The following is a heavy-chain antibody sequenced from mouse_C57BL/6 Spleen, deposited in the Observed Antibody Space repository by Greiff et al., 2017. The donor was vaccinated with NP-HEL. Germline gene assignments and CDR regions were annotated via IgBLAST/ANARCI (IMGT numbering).Heavy chain of an antibody. CDR2: IDPETGGT. V-gene: IGHV1-15*01. J-gene: IGHJ3*01. D-gene: IGHD2-5*01. Sequence: QVQLKESGAELVRPGASVTLSCKASGYTFTDYEMHWVKQTPVHGLEWIGAIDPETGGTAYNQKFKGKAILTADKSSSTAYMELRSLTSEDSAVYYCTRKSNPAWFAYWGQGTLVTVSA. CDR1: GYTFTDYE. CDR3: TRKSNPAWFAY.